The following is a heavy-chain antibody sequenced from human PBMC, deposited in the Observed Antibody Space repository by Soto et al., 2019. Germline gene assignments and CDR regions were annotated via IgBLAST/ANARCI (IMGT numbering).Heavy chain of an antibody. CDR2: ISAYNGNT. Sequence: QVQLVQSGAEVKKPGASVKVSCKAFGYAFTTFGITWVRQAPGQGLEWMGWISAYNGNTKSAQKLQGRVTMTIDPSTSTAYMELRSLRSDDTGVYWCARVEGRVVPAAASLWGQGTLVTVSS. CDR1: GYAFTTFG. J-gene: IGHJ4*02. V-gene: IGHV1-18*01. D-gene: IGHD2-2*01. CDR3: ARVEGRVVPAAASL.